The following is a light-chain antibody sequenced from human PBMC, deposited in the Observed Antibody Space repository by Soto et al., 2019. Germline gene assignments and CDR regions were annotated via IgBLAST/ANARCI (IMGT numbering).Light chain of an antibody. CDR1: QDIRGA. CDR2: DVS. V-gene: IGKV1-13*02. Sequence: AIQLTQSPSSLSASVGDRVTITCRASQDIRGALAWYQQKPGKAPKLLISDVSSLESGVPSRFSGSGSGTDFTFTISSLQPEDFATYYCQQFNVYPITFGQGTRLEIK. CDR3: QQFNVYPIT. J-gene: IGKJ5*01.